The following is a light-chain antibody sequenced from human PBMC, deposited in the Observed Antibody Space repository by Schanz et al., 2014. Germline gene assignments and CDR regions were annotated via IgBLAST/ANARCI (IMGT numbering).Light chain of an antibody. CDR1: QSVSSY. CDR2: DAS. CDR3: QQYNNWPRT. Sequence: EIVLTQSPGTLSLSPGERATLSCRASQSVSSYLAWYQQKPGQAPRLLIYDASNRATGIPARFSGSGSGTDFTLTISSLQSEDFAVYYCQQYNNWPRTFGQGTKVEI. J-gene: IGKJ2*02. V-gene: IGKV3-11*01.